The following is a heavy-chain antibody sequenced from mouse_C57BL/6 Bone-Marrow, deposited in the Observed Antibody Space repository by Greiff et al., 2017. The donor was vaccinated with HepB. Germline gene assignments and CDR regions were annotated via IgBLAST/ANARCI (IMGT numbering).Heavy chain of an antibody. CDR1: GYTFTSYT. Sequence: VQLQQSGAELARPGASVKMSCKASGYTFTSYTMHWVKQRPGQGLEWIGYINPSSGYTKSNQKFKDKATLTADKSSSTAYMQLSSLTSEDSAVYYCARGVTTAWFAYWGQGTLVTVSA. J-gene: IGHJ3*01. CDR2: INPSSGYT. CDR3: ARGVTTAWFAY. V-gene: IGHV1-4*01. D-gene: IGHD2-2*01.